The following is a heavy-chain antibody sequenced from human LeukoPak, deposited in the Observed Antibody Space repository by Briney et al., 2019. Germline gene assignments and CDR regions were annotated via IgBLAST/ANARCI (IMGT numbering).Heavy chain of an antibody. V-gene: IGHV1-18*01. CDR2: VSAYNGNT. CDR1: GYTFTSYG. CDR3: ARDPHYDSEGY. Sequence: ASVKASCKASGYTFTSYGISWVRQAPGQGLEWMGWVSAYNGNTNYAQRLQGRVTMTTDTSTSTAYMELRSLRSDDTAVYYCARDPHYDSEGYWGQGTLVTVSS. D-gene: IGHD3-22*01. J-gene: IGHJ4*02.